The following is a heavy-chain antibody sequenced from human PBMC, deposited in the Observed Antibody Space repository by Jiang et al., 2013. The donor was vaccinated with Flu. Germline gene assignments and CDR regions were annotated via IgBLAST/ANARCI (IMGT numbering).Heavy chain of an antibody. CDR3: ARQPMVRGAPWFDP. CDR1: GDSSSSYY. J-gene: IGHJ5*02. D-gene: IGHD3-10*01. V-gene: IGHV4-59*08. CDR2: IYYGGNTEFSGST. Sequence: GLVKPSETLSLTCTVSGDSSSSYYWSWIRQPPGKGLEWIGNIYYGGNTEFSGSTNYNPSLESRVAISVDTSKNQFSLRLTSVTAADTAVYYCARQPMVRGAPWFDPWGQGTLVTVSS.